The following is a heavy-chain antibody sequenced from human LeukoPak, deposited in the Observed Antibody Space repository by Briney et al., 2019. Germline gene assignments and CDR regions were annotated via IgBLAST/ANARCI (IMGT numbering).Heavy chain of an antibody. CDR3: ARVSRDFWITEGDY. Sequence: ASVKVSCKASGYTFTSYGISWVRQAPGQGLEWMGWISAYNGNTNYAQKLQGRVTMTTDTSTSTAYMGLRSLRSDDTAVYYCARVSRDFWITEGDYWGQGTLVTVSS. CDR2: ISAYNGNT. CDR1: GYTFTSYG. J-gene: IGHJ4*02. D-gene: IGHD3-3*01. V-gene: IGHV1-18*01.